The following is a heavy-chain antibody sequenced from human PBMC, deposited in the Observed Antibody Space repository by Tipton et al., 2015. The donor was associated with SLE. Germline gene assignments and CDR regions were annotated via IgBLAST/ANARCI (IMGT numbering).Heavy chain of an antibody. V-gene: IGHV3-74*01. CDR3: ANPLGCSGGSCYSSSAFYI. CDR1: GFTFSSYW. D-gene: IGHD2-15*01. CDR2: INSDGSST. J-gene: IGHJ4*03. Sequence: GSLRLSCAASGFTFSSYWMHWVRQAPGKGLVWVSRINSDGSSTSYADSVKGRFTISRDNAKNTLYLQMNSLRAEDTAVYYCANPLGCSGGSCYSSSAFYIWGQGTPVTVSS.